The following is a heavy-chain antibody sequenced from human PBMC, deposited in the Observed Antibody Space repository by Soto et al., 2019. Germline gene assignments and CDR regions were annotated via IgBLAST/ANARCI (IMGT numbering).Heavy chain of an antibody. CDR3: ARGFDFWSGSYLGNWFDP. Sequence: ASVKVSCKASGYTFTSYDINWVRQATGQGLEWMGWMNPNSGNIGYAQKFQGRVTMTRNTSISTAYMELSSLRSEDTAVYYCARGFDFWSGSYLGNWFDPWGQGTLVTVSS. V-gene: IGHV1-8*01. J-gene: IGHJ5*02. CDR1: GYTFTSYD. D-gene: IGHD3-3*01. CDR2: MNPNSGNI.